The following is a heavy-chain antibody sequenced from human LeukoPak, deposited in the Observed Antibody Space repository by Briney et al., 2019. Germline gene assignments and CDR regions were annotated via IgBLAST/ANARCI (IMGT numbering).Heavy chain of an antibody. J-gene: IGHJ4*02. CDR3: AKGAYFDY. Sequence: GGSLRLSCTASGFSFGDYSMNWVRQAPGKGLEWVSSIIVSGGSTYYADSVQGRFTISRDNSKNTLYLQMNSLRAEDTAIYYCAKGAYFDYWGQGILVTVSS. V-gene: IGHV3-23*01. CDR1: GFSFGDYS. CDR2: IIVSGGST.